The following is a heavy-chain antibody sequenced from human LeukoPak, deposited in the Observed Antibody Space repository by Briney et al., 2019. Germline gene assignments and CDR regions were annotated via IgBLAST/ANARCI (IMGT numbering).Heavy chain of an antibody. J-gene: IGHJ4*02. CDR1: GYTFTGYY. CDR2: INLYSGGI. D-gene: IGHD6-13*01. Sequence: AAVKVSCKASGYTFTGYYMHWVRQAPGQGLEWMGWINLYSGGISYAKKFQGRVTMTRDTSITTAYMDLSRLRSDDTAVYYCARVVKSPGYSSSWYSYWGQGTLVTVS. V-gene: IGHV1-2*02. CDR3: ARVVKSPGYSSSWYSY.